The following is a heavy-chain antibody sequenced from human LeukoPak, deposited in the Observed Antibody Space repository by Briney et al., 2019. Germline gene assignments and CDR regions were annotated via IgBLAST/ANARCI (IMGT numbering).Heavy chain of an antibody. CDR1: GGSISNYY. CDR2: TFYSGNA. D-gene: IGHD1-14*01. V-gene: IGHV4-59*01. CDR3: AKGGPEASAGLSWFDP. J-gene: IGHJ5*02. Sequence: SETLSLTCTVSGGSISNYYWYWMRQPPGKGLEWVGYTFYSGNAKYNPSLKSRVTISVDTSKNQFSLKLNSVTAADTAVYYCAKGGPEASAGLSWFDPWGQGTLVTVSS.